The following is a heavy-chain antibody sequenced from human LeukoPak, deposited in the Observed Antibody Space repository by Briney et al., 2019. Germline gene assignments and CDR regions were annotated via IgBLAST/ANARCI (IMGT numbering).Heavy chain of an antibody. V-gene: IGHV4-39*07. D-gene: IGHD3-22*01. Sequence: ASETLSLTCTVSGGSISSSSYYWGWIRQPPGKGLEWIGSIYYSGSTNYNPSLKSRVTISVDTSKNQFSLKLSSVTAADTAVYYCASYRLDGDSSGYYWSFDYWGQGTLVTVSS. CDR1: GGSISSSSYY. CDR2: IYYSGST. CDR3: ASYRLDGDSSGYYWSFDY. J-gene: IGHJ4*02.